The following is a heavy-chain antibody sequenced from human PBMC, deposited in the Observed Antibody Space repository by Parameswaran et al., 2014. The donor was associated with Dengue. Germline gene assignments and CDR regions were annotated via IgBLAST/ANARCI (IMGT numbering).Heavy chain of an antibody. V-gene: IGHV3-33*01. J-gene: IGHJ6*03. CDR2: IWYDGRIK. Sequence: WIRQPPGKGLEWVAVIWYDGRIKYYADSVKGRFTISRDNSKNTLYLQMNSLRAEDTALYYCARDRGTYYYYMDVWGKGDQVTVS. CDR3: ARDRGTYYYYMDV.